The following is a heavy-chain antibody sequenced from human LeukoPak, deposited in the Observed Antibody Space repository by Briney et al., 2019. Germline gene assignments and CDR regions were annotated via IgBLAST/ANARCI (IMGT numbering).Heavy chain of an antibody. J-gene: IGHJ4*03. D-gene: IGHD3-9*01. CDR3: ARPTPSYYDILTSAGYYFDC. CDR2: IYPGDSDT. CDR1: GYSFTSYW. Sequence: GESPKISCKGSGYSFTSYWIGWVRQMPGKGLEWMGIIYPGDSDTRYSPSFQGRVTISAAESISTAYLQWSSLKASDTAMYYCARPTPSYYDILTSAGYYFDCWAHRILVSVSS. V-gene: IGHV5-51*01.